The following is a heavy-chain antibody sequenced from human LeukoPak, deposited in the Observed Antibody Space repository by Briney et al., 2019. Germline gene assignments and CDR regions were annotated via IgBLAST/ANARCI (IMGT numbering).Heavy chain of an antibody. CDR2: IYYTGST. Sequence: SGTLSLTCTVSGGSISSSSYYWGWIRQPPGKGLEWIVNIYYTGSTYYNPSLKSRVTISVDTSKNQFSLKLSSVTAADTAVYYCTFNSGSGSFGFDIWGQGTMVTVSS. V-gene: IGHV4-39*07. CDR1: GGSISSSSYY. J-gene: IGHJ3*02. CDR3: TFNSGSGSFGFDI. D-gene: IGHD3-10*01.